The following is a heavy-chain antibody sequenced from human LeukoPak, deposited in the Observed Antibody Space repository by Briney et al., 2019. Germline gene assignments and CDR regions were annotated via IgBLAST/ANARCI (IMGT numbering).Heavy chain of an antibody. V-gene: IGHV3-23*01. CDR1: GFTFSSYA. Sequence: PGGSLRLSCAASGFTFSSYAMSWVRQAPGKGLEWVSAISGSGGSTYYADSVKGRFTISRDNAKNSLYLQMNSLRAEDTAVYYCARDTLYSGSYLIASRVFDYWGQGTLVTVSS. J-gene: IGHJ4*02. D-gene: IGHD1-26*01. CDR3: ARDTLYSGSYLIASRVFDY. CDR2: ISGSGGST.